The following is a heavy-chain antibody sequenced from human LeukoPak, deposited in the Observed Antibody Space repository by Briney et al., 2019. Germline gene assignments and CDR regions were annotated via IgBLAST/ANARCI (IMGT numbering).Heavy chain of an antibody. V-gene: IGHV3-23*01. Sequence: PGGSLRLSCAASGFTFSSYAMSWVRQAPGKGLEWVSAISGSGVYTYYADSVKGRFTISRDNAKNSLYLQINSLRAEDTAVYYCARDGYSGSYYDYWGQGTLVTVSS. CDR2: ISGSGVYT. D-gene: IGHD1-26*01. J-gene: IGHJ4*02. CDR3: ARDGYSGSYYDY. CDR1: GFTFSSYA.